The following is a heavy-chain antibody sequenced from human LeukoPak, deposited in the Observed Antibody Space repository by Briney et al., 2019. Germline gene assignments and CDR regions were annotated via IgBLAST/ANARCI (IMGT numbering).Heavy chain of an antibody. CDR1: GFTFSNYV. Sequence: GGYLRLSCAASGFTFSNYVMSWVRRAPEKGLQWVSSISGSGGSTYYADSVKGRFTISRDSSKNTVYLQMNSLRAEDTAVYFCAKGASPDYYGSGRFDSWGQGILVTVSS. D-gene: IGHD3-10*01. CDR2: ISGSGGST. CDR3: AKGASPDYYGSGRFDS. V-gene: IGHV3-23*01. J-gene: IGHJ5*01.